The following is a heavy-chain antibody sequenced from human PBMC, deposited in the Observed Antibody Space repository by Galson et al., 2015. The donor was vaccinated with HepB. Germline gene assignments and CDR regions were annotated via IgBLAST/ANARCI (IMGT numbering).Heavy chain of an antibody. CDR1: GFTVSSNY. CDR3: ARVNYYDSSGYYGGGWFDP. Sequence: SLRLSCAASGFTVSSNYMSWVRQAPGKGLEWVSSISSSSSYIYYADSVKGRFTISRDNAKNSLYLQMNSLRAEDTAVYYCARVNYYDSSGYYGGGWFDPWGQGTLVTVSS. J-gene: IGHJ5*02. D-gene: IGHD3-22*01. CDR2: ISSSSSYI. V-gene: IGHV3-21*01.